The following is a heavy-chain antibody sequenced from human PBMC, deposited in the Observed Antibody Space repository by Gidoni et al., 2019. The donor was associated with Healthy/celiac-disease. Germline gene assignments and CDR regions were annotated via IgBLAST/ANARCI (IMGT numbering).Heavy chain of an antibody. CDR1: GGSSSSGSNY. D-gene: IGHD6-13*01. Sequence: QLQLPESGPGLAKPSDTLSLTCPVSGGSSSSGSNYWGWIRQPPGKGLEWIGSIYYSGSTYYNPSLKSRVTIAVDTSKNQFSLKLSSVTAADTAVYYCARLLVEQLDYWGQGTLVTVSS. CDR2: IYYSGST. CDR3: ARLLVEQLDY. V-gene: IGHV4-39*01. J-gene: IGHJ4*02.